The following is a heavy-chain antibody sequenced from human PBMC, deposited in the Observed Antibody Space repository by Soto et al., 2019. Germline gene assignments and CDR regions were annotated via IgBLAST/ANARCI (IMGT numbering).Heavy chain of an antibody. Sequence: EVQLLESGGGFVQPGGSLRLSCAASGLTFSIYAMSWVRQAPGKGPEWVSSISRSGGSTYYADSVKGRFTISRDNSKNTLFLQMNSLRAEGTAVYYCAKDRPNTYGSGAYYKAGGDYWGQGTLVTVSS. CDR1: GLTFSIYA. D-gene: IGHD3-10*01. V-gene: IGHV3-23*01. CDR3: AKDRPNTYGSGAYYKAGGDY. CDR2: ISRSGGST. J-gene: IGHJ4*02.